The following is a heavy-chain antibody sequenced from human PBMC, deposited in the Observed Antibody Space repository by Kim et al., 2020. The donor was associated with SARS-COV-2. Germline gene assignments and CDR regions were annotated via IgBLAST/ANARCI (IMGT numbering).Heavy chain of an antibody. CDR3: ARGGRYSSNYYYYYGMDV. V-gene: IGHV4-59*13. Sequence: SETLSLTCTVSGGSISSYYWSWIRQPPGKGLEWIGYIYYSGSTNYNPSLKSRVTISVDTSKNQFSLKLSSVTAADTAVYYCARGGRYSSNYYYYYGMDVWGQGTTVTVSS. D-gene: IGHD6-13*01. CDR1: GGSISSYY. CDR2: IYYSGST. J-gene: IGHJ6*02.